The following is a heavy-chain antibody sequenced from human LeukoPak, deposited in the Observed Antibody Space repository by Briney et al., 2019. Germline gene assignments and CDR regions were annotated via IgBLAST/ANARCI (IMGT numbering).Heavy chain of an antibody. CDR3: ARLTKNAYDSSGGFDY. CDR2: IKEDGSEK. J-gene: IGHJ4*02. Sequence: GGSLRLSCAASGFTFSTYWMSWVRQAPGKGLEWVANIKEDGSEKYYVDSVRGRFTISRDNAKNSLYLQMNSLRAEDTAVYYCARLTKNAYDSSGGFDYWGQGSLVTVSS. D-gene: IGHD3-22*01. CDR1: GFTFSTYW. V-gene: IGHV3-7*01.